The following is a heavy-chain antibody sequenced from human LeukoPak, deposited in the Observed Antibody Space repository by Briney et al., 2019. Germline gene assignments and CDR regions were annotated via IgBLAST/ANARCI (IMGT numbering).Heavy chain of an antibody. CDR2: ISGSGGST. V-gene: IGHV3-23*01. J-gene: IGHJ6*04. D-gene: IGHD3-10*02. CDR3: AELGVTMIGGV. CDR1: GFTFSSYA. Sequence: GGSLRLSCAASGFTFSSYAMSWVRQAPGKGLEWVSAISGSGGSTYYADSVKGRFTISRDNAKNSLYLQMNSLRAEDTAVYYCAELGVTMIGGVWGKGTTVTISS.